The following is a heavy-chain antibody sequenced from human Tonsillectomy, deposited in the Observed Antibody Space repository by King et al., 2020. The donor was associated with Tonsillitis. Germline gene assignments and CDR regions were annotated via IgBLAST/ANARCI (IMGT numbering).Heavy chain of an antibody. D-gene: IGHD3-10*02. J-gene: IGHJ6*02. CDR2: INPQSGGI. Sequence: VQLVQSGAEVKKPGASVKVSCKASGYTFNEYYIHWVRQAPGHGLEWRGWINPQSGGINSAQKFQGRVTMTRDTSITTAYMELSRLRFDDTAVYYCAKVCGARRKRYGMDVWGQGPTVTVSS. V-gene: IGHV1-2*02. CDR3: AKVCGARRKRYGMDV. CDR1: GYTFNEYY.